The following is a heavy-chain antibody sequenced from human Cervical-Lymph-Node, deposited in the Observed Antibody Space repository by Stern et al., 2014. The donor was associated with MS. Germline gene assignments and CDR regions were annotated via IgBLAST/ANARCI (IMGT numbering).Heavy chain of an antibody. V-gene: IGHV3-33*01. D-gene: IGHD6-25*01. Sequence: VQLLESGGTVVQPGTSLRLSCEGSGFTFSNHGMNWVRRAPGKGLEWVASLWYDGRNKMYEDSVKGRFTISRDNSKNTLYLQMDTLRVEDTAVYYCARSSSSGWDYWGPGTLVTVSS. J-gene: IGHJ4*02. CDR3: ARSSSSGWDY. CDR2: LWYDGRNK. CDR1: GFTFSNHG.